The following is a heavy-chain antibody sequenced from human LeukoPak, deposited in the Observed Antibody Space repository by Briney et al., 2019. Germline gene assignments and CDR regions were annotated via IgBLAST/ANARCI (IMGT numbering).Heavy chain of an antibody. V-gene: IGHV3-30*02. Sequence: GGSLRLSCAASGLILRNYGMHWFRQAPGKGLEWVAFIKFDGSETKYADSVKGRFTISRDNSKNTLYLQMNSLRAEDTAVCYCARGNTIFGEDYWGQGTLVTVSS. CDR1: GLILRNYG. J-gene: IGHJ4*02. D-gene: IGHD3-3*01. CDR3: ARGNTIFGEDY. CDR2: IKFDGSET.